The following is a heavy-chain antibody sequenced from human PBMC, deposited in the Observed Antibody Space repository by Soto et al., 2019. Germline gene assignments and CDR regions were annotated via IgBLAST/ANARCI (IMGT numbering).Heavy chain of an antibody. CDR1: CASITGSFF. V-gene: IGHV4-4*07. D-gene: IGHD2-8*02. CDR2: FSLSGTT. J-gene: IGHJ4*02. Sequence: SETLSLTCTVSCASITGSFFWSWIRQPAGKGLEWIGRFSLSGTTNYNPSLRSRVTMSADVSKNQFSLRLTSVTAADTALYYCARGMTPPGAPAWYYFDSWGQGTLVTVSS. CDR3: ARGMTPPGAPAWYYFDS.